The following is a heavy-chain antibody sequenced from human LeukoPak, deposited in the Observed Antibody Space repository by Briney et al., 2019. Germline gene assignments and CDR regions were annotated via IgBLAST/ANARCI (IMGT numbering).Heavy chain of an antibody. Sequence: SETLSLTCAVYGGSFSGCYWSWIRQPPGKGLEWIGEINHSGSTNYNPSLKSRVTISVDTSKNQFSLKLSSVTAADTAVYYCARDEYNWNVDAFDIWGQGTVVTVSS. CDR2: INHSGST. CDR1: GGSFSGCY. D-gene: IGHD1-20*01. CDR3: ARDEYNWNVDAFDI. V-gene: IGHV4-34*01. J-gene: IGHJ3*02.